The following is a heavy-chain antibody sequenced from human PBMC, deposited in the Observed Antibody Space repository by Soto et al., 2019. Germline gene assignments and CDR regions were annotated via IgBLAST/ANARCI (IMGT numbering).Heavy chain of an antibody. V-gene: IGHV4-59*01. CDR1: GGSISSGY. CDR2: IYYGGSI. D-gene: IGHD3-22*01. Sequence: SETLSLTCSVSGGSISSGYWTWIRQTPGKGLEWIGYIYYGGSINYNPSLKSRVIISVDTAKNQFSLRLSSVTAADTAVHYCTGAYYDINGYSLDPWGQGTSVTVSS. J-gene: IGHJ5*02. CDR3: TGAYYDINGYSLDP.